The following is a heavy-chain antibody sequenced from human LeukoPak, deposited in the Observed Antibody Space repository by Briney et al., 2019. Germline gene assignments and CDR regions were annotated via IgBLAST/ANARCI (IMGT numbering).Heavy chain of an antibody. Sequence: PGRSLRLSCAASGFTFSSYGMHWVRQAPGKGLEWVAVIWYDGSNKYYADSVKGRFTISRDNSKNTLYLQMNSLRAEDTAVYYCAREDSAGIAAAGPPNPAYYYYYGMDVWGQGTTVTVSS. CDR3: AREDSAGIAAAGPPNPAYYYYYGMDV. CDR2: IWYDGSNK. CDR1: GFTFSSYG. D-gene: IGHD6-13*01. V-gene: IGHV3-33*01. J-gene: IGHJ6*02.